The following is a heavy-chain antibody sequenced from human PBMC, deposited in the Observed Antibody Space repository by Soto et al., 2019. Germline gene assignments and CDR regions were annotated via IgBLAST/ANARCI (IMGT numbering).Heavy chain of an antibody. Sequence: ASVKVSCKASGYTFTSYYIHWVRQAPGQGLEWMGVITPSGDSTTYAHNFQGRVTLATDTSTSTVYMELSSLRSEDTAIYYCARPRTGGGSSLWWYFDLWGRGTLVTVPQ. J-gene: IGHJ2*01. CDR2: ITPSGDST. CDR3: ARPRTGGGSSLWWYFDL. V-gene: IGHV1-46*01. D-gene: IGHD3-16*01. CDR1: GYTFTSYY.